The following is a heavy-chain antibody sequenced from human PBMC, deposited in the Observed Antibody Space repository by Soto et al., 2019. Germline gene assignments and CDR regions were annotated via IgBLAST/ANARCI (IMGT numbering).Heavy chain of an antibody. CDR3: GKDEGDYVPYYYVVDV. J-gene: IGHJ6*02. D-gene: IGHD3-10*02. Sequence: QVQLVESGGGVVQPGTSLRLSCAASGFTFKTHAMHWVRQAPGKGLEWMAVIAYDGNEKFYADSVKGRFTISRDNSKNARYLQMNTLRKEETAVYYCGKDEGDYVPYYYVVDVWCQGTTVTVSS. V-gene: IGHV3-30*18. CDR1: GFTFKTHA. CDR2: IAYDGNEK.